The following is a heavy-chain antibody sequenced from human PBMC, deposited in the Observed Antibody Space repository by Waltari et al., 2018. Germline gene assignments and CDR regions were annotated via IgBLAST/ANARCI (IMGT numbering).Heavy chain of an antibody. J-gene: IGHJ5*02. V-gene: IGHV4-59*01. CDR3: ARGAIAAAGTSWFDP. CDR2: IYYSGST. CDR1: GGSISSYY. Sequence: QVQLQESGPGLVKPSETLSLTCTVSGGSISSYYWSWIRQPPGKGLEWIGYIYYSGSTNYNPSLKSRVTRSVDTSKNQFSLKLSSVTAADTAVYYCARGAIAAAGTSWFDPWGQGTLVTVSS. D-gene: IGHD6-13*01.